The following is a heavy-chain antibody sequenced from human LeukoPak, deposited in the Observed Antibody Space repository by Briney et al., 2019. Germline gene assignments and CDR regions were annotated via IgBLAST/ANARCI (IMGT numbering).Heavy chain of an antibody. CDR3: AKLCGGDCYFDY. CDR2: ISYDGSNK. CDR1: GFTFSSYG. Sequence: GGSLRLSCAASGFTFSSYGMHWVRQAPGKGLEWVAVISYDGSNKYYADSVKGRFTISRDNSKTTLYLQMNSLRAEDTAVYYCAKLCGGDCYFDYWGQGTLVTVSS. J-gene: IGHJ4*02. D-gene: IGHD2-21*02. V-gene: IGHV3-30*18.